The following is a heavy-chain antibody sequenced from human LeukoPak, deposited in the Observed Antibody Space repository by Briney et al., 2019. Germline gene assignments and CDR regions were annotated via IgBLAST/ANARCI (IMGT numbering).Heavy chain of an antibody. D-gene: IGHD2-15*01. J-gene: IGHJ6*02. CDR3: ARDGRVHCSGGSCYYYYYYGMDV. CDR1: GYTFTSYG. V-gene: IGHV1-18*01. CDR2: ISAYNGNT. Sequence: ASVKVSCKASGYTFTSYGISWVRQAPGQGLEWMGWISAYNGNTNYAQKLQGRVTMTTDTSTSTAYMELRSLRSDDTAVYYCARDGRVHCSGGSCYYYYYYGMDVWGQGTTVTVSS.